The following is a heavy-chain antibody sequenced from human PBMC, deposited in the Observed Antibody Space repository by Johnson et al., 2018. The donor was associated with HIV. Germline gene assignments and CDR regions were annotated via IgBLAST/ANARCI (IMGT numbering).Heavy chain of an antibody. CDR1: GFTFSTYG. J-gene: IGHJ3*02. D-gene: IGHD6-13*01. CDR2: IWADGSNT. CDR3: AREPGSSSRLGAFDI. V-gene: IGHV3-33*08. Sequence: QVQLVESGGGLVQPGGSLRLSCAASGFTFSTYGMHWVRQAPGKGLEWVAIIWADGSNTYCADSVKGRFPISRDNSKNTLYLQMNSLRAEDTAVYYCAREPGSSSRLGAFDIWGQGTMVTVSS.